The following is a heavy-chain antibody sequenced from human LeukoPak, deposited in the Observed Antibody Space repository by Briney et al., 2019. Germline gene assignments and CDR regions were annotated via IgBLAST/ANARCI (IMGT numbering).Heavy chain of an antibody. CDR2: ITSRGRSI. V-gene: IGHV3-21*01. J-gene: IGHJ4*02. Sequence: GRSLILSCAASGFAFTDYTMHWVRQAPGKGLEWVSSITSRGRSIYYADSVRGRFTISRDNAENSLFLQLNSLRDEDTAVYYCARGIVGATLDYWGQGTLVTVSS. D-gene: IGHD1-26*01. CDR1: GFAFTDYT. CDR3: ARGIVGATLDY.